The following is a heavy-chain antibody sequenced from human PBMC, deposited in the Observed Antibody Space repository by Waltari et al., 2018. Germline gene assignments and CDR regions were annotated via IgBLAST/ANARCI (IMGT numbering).Heavy chain of an antibody. CDR3: ARGGRYCSGGSCYSGGARYFDY. CDR1: GGSFSGYY. D-gene: IGHD2-15*01. V-gene: IGHV4-34*01. J-gene: IGHJ4*02. Sequence: QVQLQQWGAGLLKPSETLSLTCAVYGGSFSGYYWSWIRQPPGKGLEWIGAINHRGSTNYNPSRKSRVTISVDTSKNQFSLKLSSVTAADTAVYYCARGGRYCSGGSCYSGGARYFDYWGQGTLVTVSS. CDR2: INHRGST.